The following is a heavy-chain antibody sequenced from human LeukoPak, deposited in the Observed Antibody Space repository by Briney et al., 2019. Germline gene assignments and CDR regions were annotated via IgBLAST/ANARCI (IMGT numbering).Heavy chain of an antibody. D-gene: IGHD4-23*01. CDR1: GFSFSVYS. CDR2: ISSRSYT. V-gene: IGHV3-69-1*01. CDR3: ASYGGFTSATLVDLL. Sequence: GGSLRLSCAASGFSFSVYSMNWVRQAPGKGLEWASSISSRSYTDYADSVRGRFTISRDNAKNSLFLQMNSLRAEDTAVYYCASYGGFTSATLVDLLWGQGTLVTVSS. J-gene: IGHJ4*02.